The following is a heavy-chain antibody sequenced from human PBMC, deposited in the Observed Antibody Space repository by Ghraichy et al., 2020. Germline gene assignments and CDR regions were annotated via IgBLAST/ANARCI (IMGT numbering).Heavy chain of an antibody. CDR3: ARDLSPTIDGSVWYDASDI. V-gene: IGHV3-7*01. CDR1: GFIFSNYW. J-gene: IGHJ3*02. CDR2: IKQDGSEK. D-gene: IGHD6-19*01. Sequence: ESLNISCAASGFIFSNYWMTWVRQAPGKGLEWVANIKQDGSEKNYVDSVKGRFTISRDNAKTSLYLQMNSLRAEDTAVYYCARDLSPTIDGSVWYDASDIWGLGTMITVSS.